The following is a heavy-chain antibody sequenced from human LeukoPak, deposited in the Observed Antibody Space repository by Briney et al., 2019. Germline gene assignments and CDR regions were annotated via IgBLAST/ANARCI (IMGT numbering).Heavy chain of an antibody. CDR1: GFTLSGHS. CDR2: ISPTSAYI. V-gene: IGHV3-21*04. CDR3: ASRTSSTVTSYWYFDL. Sequence: PGGFLRLSCAATGFTLSGHSMNWVRQAPGKGLDWVSSISPTSAYIYYQDSVKGRFTISRDDAKNSLYLEMDSLRAEDTAVYYCASRTSSTVTSYWYFDLWGRGTLVTVSS. J-gene: IGHJ2*01. D-gene: IGHD4-17*01.